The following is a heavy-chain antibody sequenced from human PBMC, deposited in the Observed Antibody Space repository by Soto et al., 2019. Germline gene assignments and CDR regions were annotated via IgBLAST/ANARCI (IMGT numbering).Heavy chain of an antibody. D-gene: IGHD1-26*01. J-gene: IGHJ6*04. CDR2: IGDSGAST. CDR3: AKGAELDV. CDR1: GFSFSSFA. Sequence: EVLLLESGGGLVQPGGSLRLSCEASGFSFSSFAMNWVRQAPGKGLEWVSAIGDSGASTYYADSVKGRFTISRDNSRNTLYLQLNSLRAEDTAVYYCAKGAELDVWGNGTTVTVSS. V-gene: IGHV3-23*01.